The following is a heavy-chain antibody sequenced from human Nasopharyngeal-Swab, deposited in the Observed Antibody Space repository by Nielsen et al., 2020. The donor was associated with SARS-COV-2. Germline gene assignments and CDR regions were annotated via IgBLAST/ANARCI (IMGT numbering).Heavy chain of an antibody. J-gene: IGHJ4*02. CDR2: IWYDGSNK. CDR1: GFTFSSYG. D-gene: IGHD5-18*01. V-gene: IGHV3-33*01. Sequence: GGSLRLSCAASGFTFSSYGMHWVRQAPGKGLEWVAVIWYDGSNKYYADSVKGRFTISRDNSKNTLYLQMNSLRAEDTAVYYCARDRRIQLWFGGGYFDYWGQGTLVTVSS. CDR3: ARDRRIQLWFGGGYFDY.